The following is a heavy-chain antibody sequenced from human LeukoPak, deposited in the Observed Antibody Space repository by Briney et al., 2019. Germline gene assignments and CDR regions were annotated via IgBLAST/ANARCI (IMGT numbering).Heavy chain of an antibody. D-gene: IGHD1-1*01. CDR3: ARWGTRGLDFDY. V-gene: IGHV1-8*01. J-gene: IGHJ4*02. CDR2: MNPNNGNT. CDR1: GYTFTSYD. Sequence: ASVKVSCKASGYTFTSYDINWVRQATGQGLEWMGWMNPNNGNTGYAQKFQGRVTMTRNTSISTAYMELSSLRSEDTAVYYCARWGTRGLDFDYWGQGTLVTVSS.